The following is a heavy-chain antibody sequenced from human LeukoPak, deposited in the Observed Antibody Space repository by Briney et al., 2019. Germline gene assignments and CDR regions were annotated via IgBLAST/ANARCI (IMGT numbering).Heavy chain of an antibody. CDR1: GGSISSSSYY. J-gene: IGHJ5*02. D-gene: IGHD2-2*01. CDR3: ARDGVPAANWFDP. V-gene: IGHV4-39*07. CDR2: IYYSGST. Sequence: SETLSLTCTVSGGSISSSSYYWGWIRQPPGKGLEWIGSIYYSGSTYYNPSLKSRVTISVDTSKNQFSLKLSSETAADTAVYYCARDGVPAANWFDPWGQGTLVTVSS.